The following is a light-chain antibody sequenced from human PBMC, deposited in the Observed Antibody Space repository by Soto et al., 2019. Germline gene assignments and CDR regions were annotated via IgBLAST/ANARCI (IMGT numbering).Light chain of an antibody. CDR1: QGISSW. J-gene: IGKJ4*01. V-gene: IGKV1-12*01. CDR3: QQSYAAPLT. CDR2: AAS. Sequence: DIQMTQSPSSVSASVGDRVTITCRASQGISSWLAWYQQKPGKAPNLLIYAASSFQTGVSSRFSGRGSGTEFTLTIRNLQPEDFATYWCQQSYAAPLTFGGGTKV.